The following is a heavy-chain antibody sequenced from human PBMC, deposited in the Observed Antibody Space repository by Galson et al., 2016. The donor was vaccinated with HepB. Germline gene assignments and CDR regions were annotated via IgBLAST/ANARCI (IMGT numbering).Heavy chain of an antibody. J-gene: IGHJ1*01. CDR1: GFTFSSSS. V-gene: IGHV3-21*01. CDR2: IRDSGLFM. D-gene: IGHD1-7*01. Sequence: SLRLSCAASGFTFSSSSMNWVRQAPGKGLEWVSSIRDSGLFMFYADSMKGRFTISRDNAKNSLYLQMNSLRVEDTAVYYCARELGGDWNYGLEWSQGSLGTVSS. CDR3: ARELGGDWNYGLE.